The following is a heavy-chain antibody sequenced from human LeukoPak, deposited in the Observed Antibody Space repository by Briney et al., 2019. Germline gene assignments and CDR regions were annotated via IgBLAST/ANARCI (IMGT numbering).Heavy chain of an antibody. CDR1: GFTFSSYA. V-gene: IGHV3-30-3*01. CDR2: ISYDGSNK. Sequence: PGGSLRLSCAASGFTFSSYAMHWVRQAPGKGLEWVAVISYDGSNKYYADSVKGRFTISRDNSKNTLYLQMNSLRAEDTAVYYCAKDWDYYGMDVWGQGTTVTVSS. J-gene: IGHJ6*02. D-gene: IGHD1-26*01. CDR3: AKDWDYYGMDV.